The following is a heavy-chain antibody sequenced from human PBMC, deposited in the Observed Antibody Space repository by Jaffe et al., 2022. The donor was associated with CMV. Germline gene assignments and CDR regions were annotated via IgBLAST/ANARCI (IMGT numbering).Heavy chain of an antibody. CDR1: GYTFTSYY. V-gene: IGHV1-46*01. J-gene: IGHJ4*02. Sequence: QVQLVQSGAEVKKPGASVKVSCKASGYTFTSYYMHWVRQAPGQGLEWMGIINPSGGSTSYAQKFQGRVTMTRDTSTSTVYMELSSLRSEDTAVYYCAREGPMIVVAEPQIDYWGQGTLVTVSS. D-gene: IGHD3-22*01. CDR2: INPSGGST. CDR3: AREGPMIVVAEPQIDY.